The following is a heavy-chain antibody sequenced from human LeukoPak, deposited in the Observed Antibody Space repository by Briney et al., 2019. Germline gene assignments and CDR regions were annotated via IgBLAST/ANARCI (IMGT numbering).Heavy chain of an antibody. CDR2: IYHSGST. CDR3: ARQVATKGEWAFDI. V-gene: IGHV4-38-2*02. CDR1: GYSISSGYY. D-gene: IGHD5-12*01. J-gene: IGHJ3*02. Sequence: SETLSLTCTVSGYSISSGYYWGWIRQPPGKGLEWIGIIYHSGSTYFNPSLKSRVTISVDTSKNQFSLKLTSVTAADTAVYYCARQVATKGEWAFDIWGQGTMVTASS.